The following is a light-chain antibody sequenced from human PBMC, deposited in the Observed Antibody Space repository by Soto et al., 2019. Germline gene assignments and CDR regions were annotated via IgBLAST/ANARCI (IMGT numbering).Light chain of an antibody. CDR1: SSDVGASHS. CDR2: DVS. Sequence: QSALTQPASVSGSPGQSFTISCTGTSSDVGASHSVSWYQQHPGKAPKLIIFDVSNRPSGVSNRFSGSKSGNTASLTISGLQAEDEADYYCSSFTDTGTVMFGGGTKLTVL. J-gene: IGLJ3*02. CDR3: SSFTDTGTVM. V-gene: IGLV2-14*03.